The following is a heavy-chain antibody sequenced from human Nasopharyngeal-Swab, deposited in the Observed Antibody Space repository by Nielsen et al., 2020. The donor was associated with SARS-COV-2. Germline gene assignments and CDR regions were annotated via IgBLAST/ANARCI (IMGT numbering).Heavy chain of an antibody. V-gene: IGHV4-34*01. D-gene: IGHD6-19*01. CDR1: GGSFNDYY. J-gene: IGHJ2*01. CDR3: ARQPRYSSGWYRYFDL. Sequence: GSLRLSCAVYGGSFNDYYWSWIRQAPGKGLEWIGEINHRGRADYSPSLKRRVTISVDTSNNQISLKLSSVTAADTAVYYCARQPRYSSGWYRYFDLWGRGTLVTVSS. CDR2: INHRGRA.